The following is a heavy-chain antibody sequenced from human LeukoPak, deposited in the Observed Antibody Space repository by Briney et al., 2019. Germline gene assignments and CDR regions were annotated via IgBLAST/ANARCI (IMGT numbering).Heavy chain of an antibody. J-gene: IGHJ4*02. V-gene: IGHV3-23*01. CDR1: GFTFSSYA. D-gene: IGHD6-19*01. CDR3: ARGGLGSAFDN. CDR2: ISGSGGST. Sequence: GGSLRLSCAASGFTFSSYALSWVRQAPGKGLECVSAISGSGGSTYSADSLKGRFTISRDNSKNTLYLQINSMRADDTAVFYCARGGLGSAFDNWGQGTLVTVSS.